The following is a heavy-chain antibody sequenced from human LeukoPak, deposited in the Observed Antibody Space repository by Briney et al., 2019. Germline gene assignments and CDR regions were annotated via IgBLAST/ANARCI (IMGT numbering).Heavy chain of an antibody. D-gene: IGHD3/OR15-3a*01. J-gene: IGHJ6*03. V-gene: IGHV3-21*01. CDR3: ARVYRNEEGFWTPNNYMDV. CDR2: ISSSSSYI. CDR1: GFTFSSYS. Sequence: KTGGSLRLSCAASGFTFSSYSMNWVRQAPGKGLEWVSSISSSSSYIYYADSVKGRFTISRDNAKNSLYLQMNSLRAEDTAVYYCARVYRNEEGFWTPNNYMDVWGKGTTVTVSS.